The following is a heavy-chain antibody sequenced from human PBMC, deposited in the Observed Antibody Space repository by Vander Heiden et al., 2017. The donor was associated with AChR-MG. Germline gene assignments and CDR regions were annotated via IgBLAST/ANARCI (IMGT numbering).Heavy chain of an antibody. CDR2: INPNSGGT. Sequence: QVQLVQSGAEVKKPGASVKVSCKASGYTFTGYYMHWVRQAPGQGLEWMGWINPNSGGTNNAQKFQGRVTMTRDTSISTAYMELSRLRSEDTAVYYCARGADVVVTATDYWGQGTLVTVSS. CDR3: ARGADVVVTATDY. J-gene: IGHJ4*02. V-gene: IGHV1-2*02. D-gene: IGHD2-21*02. CDR1: GYTFTGYY.